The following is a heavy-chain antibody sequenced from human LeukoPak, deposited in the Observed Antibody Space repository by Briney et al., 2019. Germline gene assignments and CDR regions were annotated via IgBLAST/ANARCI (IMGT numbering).Heavy chain of an antibody. D-gene: IGHD4-17*01. CDR2: ISYDGGNK. CDR3: ARDLGDYARSWYFDL. CDR1: GFTFSSYG. J-gene: IGHJ2*01. V-gene: IGHV3-30*19. Sequence: PGGSLRLACAASGFTFSSYGMHWVRQAPGKGLEWVAVISYDGGNKYYADSVKGRFTISRDNSKNTLYLQMNSLRAEDTAVYYCARDLGDYARSWYFDLWGRGTLVTVSS.